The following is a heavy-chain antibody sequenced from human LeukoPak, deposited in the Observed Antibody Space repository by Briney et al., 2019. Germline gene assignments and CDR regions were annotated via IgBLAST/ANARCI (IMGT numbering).Heavy chain of an antibody. V-gene: IGHV3-21*01. D-gene: IGHD3-3*01. CDR2: ISSSSSYI. Sequence: GGSLRLSCAASGFTFSSYSMNWVRQAPGKGLEWVSSISSSSSYIYYADSVKGRFTISRVNAKNSLYLQMNSLRVEDTAVYYCARDERFLEWLQDYYYHGMDVWGQGTTVTVSS. CDR1: GFTFSSYS. CDR3: ARDERFLEWLQDYYYHGMDV. J-gene: IGHJ6*02.